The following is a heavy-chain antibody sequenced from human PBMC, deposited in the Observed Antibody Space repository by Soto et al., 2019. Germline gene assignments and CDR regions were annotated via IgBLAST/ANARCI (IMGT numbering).Heavy chain of an antibody. CDR2: ISYDGSNK. CDR1: GFTFSSYG. Sequence: GGSLRLSCAASGFTFSSYGMHWVRQAPGKGLEWVALISYDGSNKYYADSVKGRFTISRDNSKNTLSLQVSSLRPEDTAVYYCARGDIRGLRDTRVYDAFDIWGQGTMVTVSS. V-gene: IGHV3-30*03. J-gene: IGHJ3*02. D-gene: IGHD4-17*01. CDR3: ARGDIRGLRDTRVYDAFDI.